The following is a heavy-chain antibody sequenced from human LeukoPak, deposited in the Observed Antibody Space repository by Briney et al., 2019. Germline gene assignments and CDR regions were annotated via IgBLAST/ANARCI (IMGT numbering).Heavy chain of an antibody. Sequence: GESLRLSCAASGFTFSSYAMAWGRQAPGKGLGWVSAISGGGGGTYYADSVKGRFTISRDNSKNTLYLKMNSLRAEDTAGYYCAKGGSGIYYYGGYFDYWGQGTLVTVHS. CDR3: AKGGSGIYYYGGYFDY. J-gene: IGHJ4*02. CDR1: GFTFSSYA. D-gene: IGHD1-26*01. V-gene: IGHV3-23*01. CDR2: ISGGGGGT.